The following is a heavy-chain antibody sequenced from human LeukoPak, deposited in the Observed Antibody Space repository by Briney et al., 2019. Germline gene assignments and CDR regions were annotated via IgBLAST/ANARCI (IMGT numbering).Heavy chain of an antibody. CDR2: IYHSGST. Sequence: PSGTLPLTCAVSGGSISNENWWGWVRRPPGKGLEWIGEIYHSGSTNYIPSLKSRVTISVDKSKNQFSLKLTSVTAADTAVYYCAGSPIGYGMDVWGQGTTVTVSS. V-gene: IGHV4-4*02. J-gene: IGHJ6*02. CDR3: AGSPIGYGMDV. CDR1: GGSISNENW.